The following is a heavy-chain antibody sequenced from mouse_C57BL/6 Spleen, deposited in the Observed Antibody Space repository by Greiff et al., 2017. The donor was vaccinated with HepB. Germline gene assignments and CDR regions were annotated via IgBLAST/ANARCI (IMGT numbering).Heavy chain of an antibody. CDR2: INPESGGT. V-gene: IGHV1-54*01. CDR1: GYAFTNYL. J-gene: IGHJ1*03. D-gene: IGHD1-1*01. CDR3: ARDGSSSWYFDV. Sequence: VQLQQSGAELVRPGTSVKVSCKASGYAFTNYLMEWVKQRPGQGLEWIGVINPESGGTNSNEKFKGKATLTADKSSSTAYMQLSSLTSEDSAVYFCARDGSSSWYFDVWGTGTTVTVSS.